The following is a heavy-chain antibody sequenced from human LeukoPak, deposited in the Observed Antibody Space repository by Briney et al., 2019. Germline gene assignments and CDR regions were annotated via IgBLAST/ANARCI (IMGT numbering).Heavy chain of an antibody. D-gene: IGHD2-2*02. V-gene: IGHV3-23*01. J-gene: IGHJ4*02. CDR3: AKGAGIVVVPAAIGDY. CDR2: ISGSGGST. Sequence: GGSLRLSCAASGFTFSSYAMSWVRQAPGKGLEWVSAISGSGGSTYYADSVKGRFTISRDNSKNTLYLQMNSLRAEDTAVYYCAKGAGIVVVPAAIGDYWGQGTLVTVSS. CDR1: GFTFSSYA.